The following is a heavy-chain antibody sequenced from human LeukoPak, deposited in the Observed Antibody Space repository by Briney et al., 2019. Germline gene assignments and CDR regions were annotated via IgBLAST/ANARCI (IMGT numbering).Heavy chain of an antibody. Sequence: ASVKVSCKASGYTFTSYGISWVRQAPGQGLEWMGWISPYNGNTNYAQNLQGGVTMTTDTSTSTAYMELRSLTSDDTAVYYCARNSYSSGWYGHWGQGTLVTVSS. J-gene: IGHJ4*02. CDR1: GYTFTSYG. D-gene: IGHD6-13*01. CDR2: ISPYNGNT. V-gene: IGHV1-18*01. CDR3: ARNSYSSGWYGH.